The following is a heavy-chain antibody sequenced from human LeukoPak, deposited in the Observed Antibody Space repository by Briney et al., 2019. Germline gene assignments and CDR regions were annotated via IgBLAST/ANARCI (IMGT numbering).Heavy chain of an antibody. D-gene: IGHD6-13*01. Sequence: PSETLSLTCTVPGGSISSSSYYWGWIRQPPGKGLEWIGSIYYSGSTYYNPSPKSRVTISVDTSKNQFSLKLSSVTAADMAVYYCARVPLVSIREDYWGQGTLVTVSS. V-gene: IGHV4-39*07. CDR3: ARVPLVSIREDY. J-gene: IGHJ4*02. CDR2: IYYSGST. CDR1: GGSISSSSYY.